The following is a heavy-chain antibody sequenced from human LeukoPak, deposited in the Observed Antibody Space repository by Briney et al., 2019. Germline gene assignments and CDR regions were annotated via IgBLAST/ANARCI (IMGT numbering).Heavy chain of an antibody. CDR3: ARNVRFFDS. Sequence: SETLSLTCTVSGGSISSYYWSWIRQPPGKGLEWIASIYYSGSTYYNPSLKSRVTISVDTSKNHFSLTLTSVTAADTAVYYCARNVRFFDSWGQGTRVTVSS. V-gene: IGHV4-59*12. CDR1: GGSISSYY. J-gene: IGHJ4*02. CDR2: IYYSGST. D-gene: IGHD1-1*01.